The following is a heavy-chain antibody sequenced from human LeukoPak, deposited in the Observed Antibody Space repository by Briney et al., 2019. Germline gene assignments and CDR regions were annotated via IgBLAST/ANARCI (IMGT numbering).Heavy chain of an antibody. CDR2: ISGDGGST. J-gene: IGHJ4*02. CDR3: AKDYVRDGYNYGVFQN. CDR1: GFTFDEHA. V-gene: IGHV3-43*02. Sequence: GGSLRLSCAASGFTFDEHAMHWVRQAPGKGLEWVSLISGDGGSTYYVVSVKGRFTISRDNSKNSPYLHMNSLTTEDTALYYCAKDYVRDGYNYGVFQNWGRGTLVTVSS. D-gene: IGHD5-24*01.